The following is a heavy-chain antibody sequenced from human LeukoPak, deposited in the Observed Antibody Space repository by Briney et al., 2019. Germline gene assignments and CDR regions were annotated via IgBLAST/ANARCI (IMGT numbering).Heavy chain of an antibody. Sequence: SETLSLTCTVSGVSISSYYWSWLRQPPGKGLEWIGYIYYSGSTNYNPSLKSRVTISVDTSKNQFSLKLSSVTAADTAVYYCARQIDWLQLFVYWGQGTLVTVSS. D-gene: IGHD3-9*01. CDR3: ARQIDWLQLFVY. CDR1: GVSISSYY. J-gene: IGHJ4*02. CDR2: IYYSGST. V-gene: IGHV4-59*01.